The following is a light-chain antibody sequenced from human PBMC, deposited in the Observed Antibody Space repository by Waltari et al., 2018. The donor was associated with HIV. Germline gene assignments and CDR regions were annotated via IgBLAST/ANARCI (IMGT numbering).Light chain of an antibody. CDR3: LSADSSGTYV. V-gene: IGLV3-16*01. CDR2: KDS. CDR1: ASPNKY. Sequence: SYELTQPPSVSVSLGQMARITCTGEASPNKYAYWYQQKPGQFPVLVIYKDSERPSGIPERFSGSSSGTIVTLTISGVQAEDEADYYCLSADSSGTYVFGTGTKVTVL. J-gene: IGLJ1*01.